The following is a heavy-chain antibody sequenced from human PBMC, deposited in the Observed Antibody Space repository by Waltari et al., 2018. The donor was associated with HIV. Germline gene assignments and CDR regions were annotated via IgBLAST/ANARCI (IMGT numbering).Heavy chain of an antibody. CDR1: GFTARSNY. V-gene: IGHV3-66*01. CDR2: IYSGGST. CDR3: ARDQVSAPDYYYYGMDV. J-gene: IGHJ6*02. Sequence: EVQLVESGGGLVQPGGSLSLSCTASGFTARSNYRSWVRQAPGKGLEWVSVIYSGGSTYYADSVKGRFTISRDNSKNTLYLQMNSLRAEDTAVYYCARDQVSAPDYYYYGMDVWGQGTTVTVSS. D-gene: IGHD1-20*01.